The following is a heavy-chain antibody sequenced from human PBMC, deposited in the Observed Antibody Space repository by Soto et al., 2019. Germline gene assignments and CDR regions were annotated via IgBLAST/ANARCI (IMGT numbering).Heavy chain of an antibody. Sequence: SETLSLTCSVSGGTISGYYWTWIRQPAGKGLEWIGRIYSSGNTKYNPSLQSRVTMSLDTSNNQFSLRLTSVTAADTAVYYCARGQRFSEWFDPWGQGTLVTVSS. CDR2: IYSSGNT. CDR3: ARGQRFSEWFDP. J-gene: IGHJ5*02. V-gene: IGHV4-4*07. D-gene: IGHD3-3*01. CDR1: GGTISGYY.